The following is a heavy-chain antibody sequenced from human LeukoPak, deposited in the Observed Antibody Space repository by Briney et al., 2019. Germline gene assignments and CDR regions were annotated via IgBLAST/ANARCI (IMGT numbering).Heavy chain of an antibody. CDR1: GFTFDDYA. D-gene: IGHD6-19*01. Sequence: PGGSLRLSCAASGFTFDDYAMHWVRQAPGKGLEWVSGISWNSGSIGYADSVKGRFTISRDNPKNSLYLQMNSLRVEDTAVFYCASSKGYSSPFYDYWGQGTLVTVSS. J-gene: IGHJ4*02. V-gene: IGHV3-9*01. CDR2: ISWNSGSI. CDR3: ASSKGYSSPFYDY.